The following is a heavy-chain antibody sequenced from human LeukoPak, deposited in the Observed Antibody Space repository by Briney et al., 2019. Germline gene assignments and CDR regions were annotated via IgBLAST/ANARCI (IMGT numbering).Heavy chain of an antibody. D-gene: IGHD4-11*01. V-gene: IGHV5-10-1*01. CDR3: AIQEKDNWFDP. CDR1: GSIFTSYW. J-gene: IGHJ5*02. Sequence: GASLQISCKGSGSIFTSYWISWVRQLPGKGLEGMGRIDPSDSYTNYSPSFQGHVTISADKSISTAYLQWSSLEASDTAMYYCAIQEKDNWFDPGGQGTLGTVS. CDR2: IDPSDSYT.